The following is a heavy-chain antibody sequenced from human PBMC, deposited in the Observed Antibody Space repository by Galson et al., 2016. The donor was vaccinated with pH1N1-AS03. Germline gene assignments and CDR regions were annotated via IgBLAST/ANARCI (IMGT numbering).Heavy chain of an antibody. J-gene: IGHJ4*02. D-gene: IGHD2-8*01. CDR2: IFWDGET. CDR3: ARSTHVNEGLDF. Sequence: PALVKPTQTLTLTCTFSGFSLSTGGVHVAWIRQPPGKALEWLALIFWDGETRYRPSLRSRLTITKHTSKNQVVLTMTNMDPVDTATYYCARSTHVNEGLDFWGQGTLVTVSS. V-gene: IGHV2-5*02. CDR1: GFSLSTGGVH.